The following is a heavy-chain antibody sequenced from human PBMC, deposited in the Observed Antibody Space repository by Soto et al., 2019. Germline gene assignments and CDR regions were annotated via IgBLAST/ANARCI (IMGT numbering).Heavy chain of an antibody. V-gene: IGHV3-73*01. CDR1: GFTFSGSA. CDR3: ARLPGDYESWFDP. D-gene: IGHD4-17*01. CDR2: IRSKANSYAT. J-gene: IGHJ5*02. Sequence: GGSLRLSCAASGFTFSGSAMHWVRQASGKGLEWVGRIRSKANSYATAYAASVKGRFTISRDNAKNSLYLQMDSLRAEDTALYYCARLPGDYESWFDPWGQGTLVTVSS.